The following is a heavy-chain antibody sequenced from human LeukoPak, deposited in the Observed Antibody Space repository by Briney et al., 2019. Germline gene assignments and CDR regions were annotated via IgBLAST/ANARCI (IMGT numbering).Heavy chain of an antibody. V-gene: IGHV1-3*01. Sequence: ASVKVSCKASGYTFTSYAMHWVRQAPGQRLEWMGWINAGNGNTKYSQKFQGRVTMTEDTSADTAYMELSSLRSEDTAVYYCATLSRWELPGNFDYWGQGTLVTVSS. CDR1: GYTFTSYA. D-gene: IGHD1-26*01. CDR3: ATLSRWELPGNFDY. CDR2: INAGNGNT. J-gene: IGHJ4*02.